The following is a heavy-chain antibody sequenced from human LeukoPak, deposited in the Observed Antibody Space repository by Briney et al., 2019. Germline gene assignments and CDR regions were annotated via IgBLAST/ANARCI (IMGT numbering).Heavy chain of an antibody. D-gene: IGHD6-13*01. CDR2: ISGSGGST. CDR1: GFTFSNYA. J-gene: IGHJ4*02. CDR3: AREPTFSSSWYTSCDF. V-gene: IGHV3-23*01. Sequence: GGSLRLSCAASGFTFSNYAMSWVRQAPGKGLEWVSSISGSGGSTYYADSVKGWFTISRDNSKNTLYLQMNSLKVEDTAVYYCAREPTFSSSWYTSCDFWGQGTLVTVSS.